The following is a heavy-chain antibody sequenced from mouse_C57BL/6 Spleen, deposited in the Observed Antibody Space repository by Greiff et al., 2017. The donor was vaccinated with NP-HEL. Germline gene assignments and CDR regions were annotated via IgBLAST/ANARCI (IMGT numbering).Heavy chain of an antibody. V-gene: IGHV1-22*01. CDR3: ARYSNYDYAMDY. Sequence: VQLQQSGPELVKPGASVKMSCKASGYTFTDYNMHWVKQSHGKSLEWIGYINPNNGGTSYNQKFKGKATLTVNKTSSTAYMELRSLTSEDSAVYYCARYSNYDYAMDYWGQGTSVTVSS. CDR1: GYTFTDYN. CDR2: INPNNGGT. J-gene: IGHJ4*01. D-gene: IGHD2-5*01.